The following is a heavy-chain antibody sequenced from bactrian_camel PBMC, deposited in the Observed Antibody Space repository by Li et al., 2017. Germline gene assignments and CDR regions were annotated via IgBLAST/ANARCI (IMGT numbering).Heavy chain of an antibody. Sequence: VESGGGSVQAGGSLNISCTSSGSAFSMYCAGWFRQAPGKEREWVAGIDRDGNTMYADSVKGRFTLSKDNAKKTLYLQMNSLEPEDTAMYFCAATLPRARWTLPPHCSGDYIWWGQGTQVTVS. CDR2: IDRDGNT. V-gene: IGHV3S53*01. CDR1: GSAFSMYC. CDR3: AATLPRARWTLPPHCSGDYIW. J-gene: IGHJ4*01. D-gene: IGHD2*01.